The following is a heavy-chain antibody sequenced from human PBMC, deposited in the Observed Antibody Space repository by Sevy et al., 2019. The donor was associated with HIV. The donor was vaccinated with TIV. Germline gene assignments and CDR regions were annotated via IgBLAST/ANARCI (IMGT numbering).Heavy chain of an antibody. CDR3: ARGTYYYDSSGYNRFDP. Sequence: GGSLRLSCAASGFTFSSYSMNWVRQAPGKGLEWVSYISSSSSTIYYADSVKGRFTISRDNAKNSLYLQMNSLRDEDTAVYYCARGTYYYDSSGYNRFDPWGQGTLVTVSS. V-gene: IGHV3-48*02. CDR2: ISSSSSTI. CDR1: GFTFSSYS. J-gene: IGHJ5*02. D-gene: IGHD3-22*01.